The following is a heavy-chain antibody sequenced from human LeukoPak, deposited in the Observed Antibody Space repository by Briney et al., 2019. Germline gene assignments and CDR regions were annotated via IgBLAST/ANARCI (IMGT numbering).Heavy chain of an antibody. V-gene: IGHV3-48*03. Sequence: GGSLRLSCAASGSSCSSYDMNWVRQAPGKGLEWVSYISSSGSTIYYADSVKGRFTISRDNAKNSLYLQMNSLRAEDTAIYYCARDHQEAGNYFDYWGQGTLVTVSS. J-gene: IGHJ4*02. CDR1: GSSCSSYD. CDR3: ARDHQEAGNYFDY. D-gene: IGHD6-19*01. CDR2: ISSSGSTI.